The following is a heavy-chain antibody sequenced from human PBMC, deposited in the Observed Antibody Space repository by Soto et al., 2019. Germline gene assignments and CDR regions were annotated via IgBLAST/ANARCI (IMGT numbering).Heavy chain of an antibody. J-gene: IGHJ4*02. CDR1: GGSITRHHYY. CDR3: GSWPSTTRIDN. V-gene: IGHV4-39*01. D-gene: IGHD2-2*01. Sequence: QLQVQESGPGQVKPSQTLSLTCTVSGGSITRHHYYWGWIRHPPGKGLEWIVSIYSGGNTYYIPSLRRRLPIFVYTAKILISLQVNSVTSADSAIEFGGSWPSTTRIDNWGQGTQVSVSS. CDR2: IYSGGNT.